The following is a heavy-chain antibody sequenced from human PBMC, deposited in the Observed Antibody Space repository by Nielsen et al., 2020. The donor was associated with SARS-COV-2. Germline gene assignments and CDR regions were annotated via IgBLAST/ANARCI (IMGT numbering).Heavy chain of an antibody. V-gene: IGHV3-48*01. D-gene: IGHD3-10*01. CDR3: ARETLDHTSSFVDH. CDR1: GFTFDDYA. CDR2: ISSSSSTI. J-gene: IGHJ5*02. Sequence: GGSLRLSCAASGFTFDDYAMHWVRQAPGKGLEWVSYISSSSSTIYYADSVKGRFTVSRDNSKDTLLLQMSSLIPEDTAVYFCARETLDHTSSFVDHWGQGILVTVSS.